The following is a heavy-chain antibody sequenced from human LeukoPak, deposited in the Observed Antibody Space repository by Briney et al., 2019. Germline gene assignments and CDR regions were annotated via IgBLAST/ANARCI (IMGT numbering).Heavy chain of an antibody. J-gene: IGHJ4*02. Sequence: GGSLRLSCAASGFTFSDYYIHWVRQAPGKGLVWVSRINSDGTGTTYADSVKGRFTISRDNAKNTLFLQMNSLRAEDTAVYYCVSVPYWGQGTLVTVSS. V-gene: IGHV3-74*01. D-gene: IGHD3-3*01. CDR3: VSVPY. CDR2: INSDGTGT. CDR1: GFTFSDYY.